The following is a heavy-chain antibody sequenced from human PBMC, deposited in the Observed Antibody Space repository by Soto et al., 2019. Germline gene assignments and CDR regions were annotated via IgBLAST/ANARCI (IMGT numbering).Heavy chain of an antibody. CDR3: AKGSRRIQLWTSFAY. J-gene: IGHJ4*02. D-gene: IGHD5-18*01. CDR1: GFTFSSYG. Sequence: QVQLVESGGGVVQPGRSLRLSCAASGFTFSSYGMHWVRQAPGKGLEWVAVISYDGSNKYYADSVKGRFTISRDNSKNTLYLQMNSLRAEDTAVYYCAKGSRRIQLWTSFAYWGQVTLVTVSS. V-gene: IGHV3-30*18. CDR2: ISYDGSNK.